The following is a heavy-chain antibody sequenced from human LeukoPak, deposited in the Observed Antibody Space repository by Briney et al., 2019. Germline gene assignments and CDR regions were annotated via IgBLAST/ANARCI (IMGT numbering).Heavy chain of an antibody. J-gene: IGHJ3*02. D-gene: IGHD2-21*02. V-gene: IGHV3-48*04. Sequence: PGGSLRLSCAASGFRFSDYGMNWVRQAPGKGLEWVSHITSSSSNINYADSVKGRFTISRDNAKNSLYLQMNSLRAEDTAVYYCARDLGDCGGDCSWPTAFDIWGQGTMVTVSS. CDR2: ITSSSSNI. CDR3: ARDLGDCGGDCSWPTAFDI. CDR1: GFRFSDYG.